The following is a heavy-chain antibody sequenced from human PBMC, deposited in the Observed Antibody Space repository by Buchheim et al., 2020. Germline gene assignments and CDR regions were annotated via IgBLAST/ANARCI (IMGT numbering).Heavy chain of an antibody. CDR1: GGSFSGYY. CDR2: INHSGST. Sequence: QVQLQQWGAGLLKPSETLSLTCAVYGGSFSGYYWSWIRQPPGKGLEWIGEINHSGSTNYNPSLKSRVTISVDSSKNQFSLKLSSVTAADTAVYYCARATVLNYGDAIDYWGQGTL. D-gene: IGHD4-17*01. CDR3: ARATVLNYGDAIDY. V-gene: IGHV4-34*01. J-gene: IGHJ4*02.